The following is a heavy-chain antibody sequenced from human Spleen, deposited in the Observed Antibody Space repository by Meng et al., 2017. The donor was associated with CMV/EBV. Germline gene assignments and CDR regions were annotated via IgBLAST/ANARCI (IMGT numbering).Heavy chain of an antibody. J-gene: IGHJ4*02. CDR1: GYTLTELS. V-gene: IGHV1-24*01. CDR3: ATDRRLSLSLGY. CDR2: FDPEDGET. Sequence: QGLRVQAGAQVKKPGAPVKVSCKVSGYTLTELSMHWVRQAPGKGLEWMGGFDPEDGETIYAQKFQGRVTMTEDTSTDTAYMELSSLRSEDTAVYYCATDRRLSLSLGYWGQGTLVTVSS. D-gene: IGHD3-16*01.